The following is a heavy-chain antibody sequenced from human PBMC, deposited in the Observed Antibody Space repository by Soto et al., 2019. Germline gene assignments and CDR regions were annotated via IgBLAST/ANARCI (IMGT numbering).Heavy chain of an antibody. CDR3: ARSIAARRVYWFDP. V-gene: IGHV6-1*01. CDR1: GDSVSSNSSA. CDR2: TYYRSKWYN. Sequence: SQTRSLTCAISGDSVSSNSSAWNCISQSPSRGLEWLGRTYYRSKWYNDYAVSVKSRITINPDTSKNQFSLQLNSVTPEDTAVYYCARSIAARRVYWFDPWGQGTLVTVSS. J-gene: IGHJ5*02. D-gene: IGHD6-6*01.